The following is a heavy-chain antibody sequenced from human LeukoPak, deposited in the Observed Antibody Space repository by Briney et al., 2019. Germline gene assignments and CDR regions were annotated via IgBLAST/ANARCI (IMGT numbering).Heavy chain of an antibody. D-gene: IGHD2-15*01. CDR1: GDSISSSSYY. CDR3: ARAIVVVVAATGWFDP. CDR2: IYYSGST. Sequence: SETLSLTCTVSGDSISSSSYYWGWIRQPPGKGLEWIGYIYYSGSTNYNPSLKSRVTISVDTSKNQFSLKLSSVTAADTAVYYCARAIVVVVAATGWFDPWGQGTLVTVSS. J-gene: IGHJ5*02. V-gene: IGHV4-61*05.